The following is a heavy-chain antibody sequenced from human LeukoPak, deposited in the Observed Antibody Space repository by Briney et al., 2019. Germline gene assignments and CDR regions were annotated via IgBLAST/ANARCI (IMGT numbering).Heavy chain of an antibody. D-gene: IGHD1-26*01. V-gene: IGHV4-39*01. CDR3: ARHEPRGTYPLQD. CDR2: IYYSGST. Sequence: SETLSLTYTVSGGSISSSSYYWGWIRQPPGKGLEWIGSIYYSGSTYYNPSLTSRVTISVDTSKNQVSLKLSSVTAADTAVYYCARHEPRGTYPLQDWGQGTLVTVSS. CDR1: GGSISSSSYY. J-gene: IGHJ1*01.